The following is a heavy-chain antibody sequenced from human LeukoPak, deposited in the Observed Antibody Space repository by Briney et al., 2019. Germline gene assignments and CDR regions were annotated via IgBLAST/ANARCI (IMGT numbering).Heavy chain of an antibody. V-gene: IGHV4-59*12. J-gene: IGHJ1*01. Sequence: PSETLSLTCTVSGGSIRSYYWNWIRQPPGRGLEWLGYIYYSGSTNCNPSLKSRATISVDTSKNQFFLKLSSVTAADTAVYYCARGFPDKVWGNPRPTAGYFQHWGQGTLVTVSS. D-gene: IGHD3-16*01. CDR1: GGSIRSYY. CDR2: IYYSGST. CDR3: ARGFPDKVWGNPRPTAGYFQH.